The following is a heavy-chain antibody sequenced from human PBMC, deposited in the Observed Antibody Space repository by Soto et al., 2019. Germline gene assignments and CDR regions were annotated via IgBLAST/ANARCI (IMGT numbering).Heavy chain of an antibody. J-gene: IGHJ4*02. CDR1: GYIFANYY. D-gene: IGHD2-8*01. CDR3: ERDLLRADS. V-gene: IGHV1-46*01. Sequence: QVQLVQSGAEVKEPGASVKVLCKASGYIFANYYMHWVRQAPGQGLEWMAISNPYGGSTNYAQNFPGRLTLTSDTATSTVYMELSSLRSEDTAVYYCERDLLRADSWGQGTLVTVSS. CDR2: SNPYGGST.